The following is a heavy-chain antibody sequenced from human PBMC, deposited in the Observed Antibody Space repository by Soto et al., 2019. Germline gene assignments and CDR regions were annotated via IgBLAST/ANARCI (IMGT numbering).Heavy chain of an antibody. D-gene: IGHD6-6*01. J-gene: IGHJ6*02. Sequence: GASVKVSCKASGYTFTGYYMHWVRQAPGQGLEWMGWINPNSGGTNYAQKFRGRVTMTRDTSISTAYMELSRLRSDDTAVYYCARDTYSSSSHYYYGMDVWGQGTTVTVSS. CDR2: INPNSGGT. V-gene: IGHV1-2*02. CDR3: ARDTYSSSSHYYYGMDV. CDR1: GYTFTGYY.